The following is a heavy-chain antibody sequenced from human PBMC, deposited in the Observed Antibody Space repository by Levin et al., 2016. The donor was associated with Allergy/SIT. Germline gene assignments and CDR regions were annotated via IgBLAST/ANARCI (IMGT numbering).Heavy chain of an antibody. CDR3: AKAPNPFCGGDCSRMDV. D-gene: IGHD2-21*02. V-gene: IGHV3-23*01. J-gene: IGHJ6*02. CDR2: ISGSGRSA. Sequence: VRQAPGKGLEWVSAISGSGRSADYADSVEGRFTISRDNSKNTLFLQMNSLRAVDTAVYYCAKAPNPFCGGDCSRMDVWGQGTTVTVSS.